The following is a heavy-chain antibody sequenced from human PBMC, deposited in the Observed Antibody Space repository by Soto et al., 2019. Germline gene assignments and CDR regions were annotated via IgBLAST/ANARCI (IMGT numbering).Heavy chain of an antibody. D-gene: IGHD4-17*01. V-gene: IGHV4-61*01. CDR1: GGSVSSGSYY. Sequence: SETLSLTCTVSGGSVSSGSYYWSWIRQPPGKGLEWIGYIYYSGSTNYNPSLKSRVTISVDTSKNQFSLKLSSVTAADTAVYYCARGDYGGNPLLDYWGQGTLVTVS. J-gene: IGHJ4*02. CDR2: IYYSGST. CDR3: ARGDYGGNPLLDY.